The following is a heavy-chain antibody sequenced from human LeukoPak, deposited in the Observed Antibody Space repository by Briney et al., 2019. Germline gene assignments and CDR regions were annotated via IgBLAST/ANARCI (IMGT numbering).Heavy chain of an antibody. CDR2: INPSGGST. CDR3: AREVKRYSSSWYRWFDP. CDR1: GYTFTSYY. Sequence: ASVKVSCKASGYTFTSYYMHWVRQAPGQGLEWMGIINPSGGSTSYAQKFQGRVTMTRDTSTSTVYMELSSLRSEDTAVYYCAREVKRYSSSWYRWFDPWGQGTLVTVS. V-gene: IGHV1-46*01. D-gene: IGHD6-13*01. J-gene: IGHJ5*02.